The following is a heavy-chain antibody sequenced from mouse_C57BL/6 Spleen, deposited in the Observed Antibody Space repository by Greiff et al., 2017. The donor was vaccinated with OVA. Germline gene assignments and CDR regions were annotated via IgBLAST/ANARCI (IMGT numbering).Heavy chain of an antibody. D-gene: IGHD2-1*01. CDR2: IDPSDSYT. CDR3: ARKGYGNYGAMDY. CDR1: GYTFTSYW. Sequence: VQLQQPGAELVMPGASVKLSCKASGYTFTSYWMHWVKQRPGQGLEWIGEIDPSDSYTNYNQKFKGKSTLTVDKSSSTAYMQLSSLTSEDSAVYYCARKGYGNYGAMDYWGQGTSVTVSS. J-gene: IGHJ4*01. V-gene: IGHV1-69*01.